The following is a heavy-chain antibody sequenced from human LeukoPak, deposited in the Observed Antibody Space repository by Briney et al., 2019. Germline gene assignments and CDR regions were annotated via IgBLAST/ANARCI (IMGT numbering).Heavy chain of an antibody. CDR3: AKDRSISYYYDSSGYYEPADYFDY. CDR2: ISGSGGST. J-gene: IGHJ4*02. D-gene: IGHD3-22*01. V-gene: IGHV3-23*01. Sequence: PGGSLRLSCAASGFTFSSYAMSWVRQAPGKGLEWVSAISGSGGSTYYADSVKGRFTISRDNSKNTLYLQMNSLRAEDTAVYYCAKDRSISYYYDSSGYYEPADYFDYWGQGTLVTVSS. CDR1: GFTFSSYA.